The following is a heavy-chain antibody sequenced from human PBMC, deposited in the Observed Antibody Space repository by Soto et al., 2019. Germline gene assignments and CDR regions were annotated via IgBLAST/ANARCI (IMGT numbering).Heavy chain of an antibody. V-gene: IGHV3-23*01. CDR3: ARELVVRGVTNNWFDP. D-gene: IGHD3-10*01. CDR2: ISGSGGST. J-gene: IGHJ5*02. CDR1: GFTFSSYA. Sequence: GGSLRLSCAASGFTFSSYAMSWVRQAPGKGLEWVSAISGSGGSTYYADSVKGRFTISRDNSKNTLYLQMNSLRAEDTAVYYCARELVVRGVTNNWFDPWGQGTLVTVSS.